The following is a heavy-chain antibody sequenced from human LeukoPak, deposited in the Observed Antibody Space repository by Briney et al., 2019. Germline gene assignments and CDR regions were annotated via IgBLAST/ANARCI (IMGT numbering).Heavy chain of an antibody. J-gene: IGHJ4*02. CDR1: GFNFSTYG. V-gene: IGHV3-33*03. Sequence: GGSLRLSCAASGFNFSTYGMHWVRQAPGRGLEWVAIIWSDASEKHYGDSVKGRFTISRDNSNNTLYLQMNSLRAEDTAVYYCARRGSGTYNFDYWGQGALVTVSS. CDR3: ARRGSGTYNFDY. D-gene: IGHD1-26*01. CDR2: IWSDASEK.